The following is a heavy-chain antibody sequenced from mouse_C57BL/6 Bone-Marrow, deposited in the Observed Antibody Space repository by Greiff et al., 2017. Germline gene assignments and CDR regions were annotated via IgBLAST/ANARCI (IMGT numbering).Heavy chain of an antibody. V-gene: IGHV5-4*01. J-gene: IGHJ2*01. CDR3: ARDDDYYFDY. Sequence: DVQLVESGGGLVKPGGSLKLSCAASGFTFSSYAMSWVRQTPEKRLEWVATISDGGSYTYYPDTVKGRFTISRDNAKNNLYLQMSHLKSEDTAMYYCARDDDYYFDYWGQGTTLTVSS. D-gene: IGHD2-4*01. CDR2: ISDGGSYT. CDR1: GFTFSSYA.